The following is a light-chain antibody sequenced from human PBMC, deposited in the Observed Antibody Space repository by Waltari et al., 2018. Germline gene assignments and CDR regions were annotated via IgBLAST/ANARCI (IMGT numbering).Light chain of an antibody. CDR2: LGS. CDR1: QSLLQSNGYNY. CDR3: MQALQTPHT. J-gene: IGKJ4*01. V-gene: IGKV2-28*01. Sequence: QSLLQSNGYNYWDWYRQQPGQYPQLLINLGSNRAAGVPDRFSGSGACTDFTLKISRGEAEDVGAYYCMQALQTPHTFGGGTKVEIK.